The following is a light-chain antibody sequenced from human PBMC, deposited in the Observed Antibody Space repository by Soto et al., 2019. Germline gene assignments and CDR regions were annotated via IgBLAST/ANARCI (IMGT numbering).Light chain of an antibody. CDR1: SSNIGSNS. Sequence: VVTQPPSASGTPGQRVTISCSGSSSNIGSNSVNWYQQLPGTAPKLLIYNNNQRPLGVPDRFSGSKSGTSASLAITGLQSEDEADYYCAAWDDRLSGYVFGTGTKLTVL. CDR2: NNN. CDR3: AAWDDRLSGYV. V-gene: IGLV1-44*01. J-gene: IGLJ1*01.